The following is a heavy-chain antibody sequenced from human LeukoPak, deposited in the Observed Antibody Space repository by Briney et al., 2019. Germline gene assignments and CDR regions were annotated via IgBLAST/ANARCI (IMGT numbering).Heavy chain of an antibody. J-gene: IGHJ5*02. CDR3: ARYWMVRGVEGFVDP. V-gene: IGHV3-11*06. Sequence: PGGALRLSCAASGFTFSDYYTRWVRPGPGKGLERVSYICSSSSSTNYADPWKGRCTISRDNAKNSLYLQMNSLRAEDTAVYYCARYWMVRGVEGFVDPWGQGTLVTVSS. CDR1: GFTFSDYY. D-gene: IGHD3-10*01. CDR2: ICSSSSST.